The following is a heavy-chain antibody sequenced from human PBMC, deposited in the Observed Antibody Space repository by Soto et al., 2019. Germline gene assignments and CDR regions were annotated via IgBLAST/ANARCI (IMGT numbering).Heavy chain of an antibody. D-gene: IGHD1-1*01. Sequence: QVHLVESGGGVVQPGGSLRLSCAASGFTINRNDMYWVRQAPGKGLEWVAVMSFDGNHQHYADSVKDRFTISRDNSKNKLSLEMNSLRRADTAVYYCASCERLHRVGVDYYALDVWAQGTTDIVSS. CDR2: MSFDGNHQ. CDR1: GFTINRND. V-gene: IGHV3-30*03. CDR3: ASCERLHRVGVDYYALDV. J-gene: IGHJ6*02.